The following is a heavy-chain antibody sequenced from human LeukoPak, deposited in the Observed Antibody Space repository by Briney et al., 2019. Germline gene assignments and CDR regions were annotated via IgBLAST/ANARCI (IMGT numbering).Heavy chain of an antibody. J-gene: IGHJ4*02. Sequence: PGGSLRLSCAASGFTFSSYWMSWARQAPGKGLEWVANIKQDGSEKYYVDSVKGRFTISRDNAKNSLYLQMNSLRAEDTAVYYCAREGGYYYDSSGYYLDYWGQGTLVTVSS. V-gene: IGHV3-7*01. D-gene: IGHD3-22*01. CDR3: AREGGYYYDSSGYYLDY. CDR1: GFTFSSYW. CDR2: IKQDGSEK.